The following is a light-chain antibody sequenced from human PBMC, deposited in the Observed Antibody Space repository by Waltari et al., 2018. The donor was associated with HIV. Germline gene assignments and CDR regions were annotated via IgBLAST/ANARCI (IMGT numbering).Light chain of an antibody. Sequence: QSALTQTPSASGSPGQSVTLSCTGSNSDIGSYGSVSWYQLHPGKAPKLVISEVTKRPSGVSDRFSCSKSANTAFLTVSGLQAEDEADYYCSSFADRDGFYVLFGGGTRLTVL. CDR2: EVT. J-gene: IGLJ2*01. CDR3: SSFADRDGFYVL. V-gene: IGLV2-8*01. CDR1: NSDIGSYGS.